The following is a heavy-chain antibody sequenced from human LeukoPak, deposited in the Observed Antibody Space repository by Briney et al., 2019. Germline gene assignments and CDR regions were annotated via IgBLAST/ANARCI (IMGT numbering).Heavy chain of an antibody. Sequence: GASVKVSCKASGCTFTSYDINWVRQATGQGLEWMGWMNPNSGNTGYAQKFQGRVTMTRNTSISTAYMELSSLRSEDTAVYYCARGNDDYYYYGMDVWGQGTTVTVSS. D-gene: IGHD2-8*01. CDR2: MNPNSGNT. CDR1: GCTFTSYD. CDR3: ARGNDDYYYYGMDV. V-gene: IGHV1-8*01. J-gene: IGHJ6*02.